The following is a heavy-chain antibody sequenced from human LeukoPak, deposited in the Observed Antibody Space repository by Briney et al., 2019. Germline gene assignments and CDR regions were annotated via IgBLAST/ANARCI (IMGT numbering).Heavy chain of an antibody. CDR2: VYSNGRP. V-gene: IGHV4-39*01. CDR3: SRARAPVVIDVGY. J-gene: IGHJ4*02. D-gene: IGHD3-22*01. Sequence: SETLSLTCTVSGASISGTTYYWGWIRQPPGKGLEWIGTVYSNGRPYYNPSLKTRVAIYVDTSKNQFFLNVTSVTAADTAVYYCSRARAPVVIDVGYWGQGNLVTVAS. CDR1: GASISGTTYY.